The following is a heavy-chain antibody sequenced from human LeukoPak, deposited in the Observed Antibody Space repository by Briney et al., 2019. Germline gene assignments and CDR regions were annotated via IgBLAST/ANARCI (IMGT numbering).Heavy chain of an antibody. D-gene: IGHD6-19*01. CDR3: ASGGWRAGY. Sequence: GSLRLSCAASGFTFSSYAMSWIRQPPGKGLEWIGETNHSGSTNYNPSLKSRVTISVDTSKNQFSLKLSSVTAADTAVYYCASGGWRAGYWGQGTLVTVSS. CDR2: TNHSGST. CDR1: GFTFSSYA. J-gene: IGHJ4*02. V-gene: IGHV4-34*01.